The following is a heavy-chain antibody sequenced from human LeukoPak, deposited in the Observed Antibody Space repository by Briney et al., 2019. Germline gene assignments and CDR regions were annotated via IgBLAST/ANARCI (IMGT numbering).Heavy chain of an antibody. CDR3: ARQAYDPPYYYYYYMDV. CDR1: GGSISSSSYY. CDR2: IYYSGST. V-gene: IGHV4-39*01. Sequence: SETLSLTCTVSGGSISSSSYYWGWIRQPPGKGLEWIGSIYYSGSTYYNPSLKNRVTISVDTSKNQFSLKLSSVTAADTAVYYCARQAYDPPYYYYYYMDVWGKGTTVTVSS. D-gene: IGHD5-12*01. J-gene: IGHJ6*03.